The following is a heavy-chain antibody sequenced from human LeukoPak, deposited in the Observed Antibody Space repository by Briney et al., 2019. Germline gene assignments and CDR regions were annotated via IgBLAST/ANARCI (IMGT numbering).Heavy chain of an antibody. V-gene: IGHV3-9*01. CDR1: GFTFNNYA. CDR2: ISWNSGSI. J-gene: IGHJ3*02. Sequence: GGSLRLSCAASGFTFNNYAMNWVRQAPGKGLEWVSGISWNSGSIGYADSVKGRFTISRDNAKNSLYLQMNSLRAEDTALYYCARVGWELGGPDAFDIWGQRTMVTVSS. D-gene: IGHD1-26*01. CDR3: ARVGWELGGPDAFDI.